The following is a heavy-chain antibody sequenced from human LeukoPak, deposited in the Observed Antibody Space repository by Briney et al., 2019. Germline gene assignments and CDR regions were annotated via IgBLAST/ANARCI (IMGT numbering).Heavy chain of an antibody. CDR1: GLSVSSNF. Sequence: GGSRRLSCAATGLSVSSNFMSWVRQAPGKGLEWVSVIYGGGSTYYADSVKGRFTISRDTPKNTLYLQMNSLRVEDTAVYYCASWPVGWYGEDSWGQGTLVTVSS. D-gene: IGHD6-19*01. J-gene: IGHJ4*02. CDR3: ASWPVGWYGEDS. CDR2: IYGGGST. V-gene: IGHV3-53*01.